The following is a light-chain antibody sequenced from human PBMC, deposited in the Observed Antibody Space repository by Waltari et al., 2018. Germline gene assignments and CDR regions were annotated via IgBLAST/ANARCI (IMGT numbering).Light chain of an antibody. V-gene: IGLV2-8*01. CDR3: SSYAGSGGV. Sequence: QSALTQPPSASGSPGQSVTISCTGTSSAVGGYNYVSWYQQHPGKAPKLIIFEVNKRPSRVPDRFSGSKSGNTASLTVSGLQPEDEADYYCSSYAGSGGVFGTGTKVTVL. J-gene: IGLJ1*01. CDR1: SSAVGGYNY. CDR2: EVN.